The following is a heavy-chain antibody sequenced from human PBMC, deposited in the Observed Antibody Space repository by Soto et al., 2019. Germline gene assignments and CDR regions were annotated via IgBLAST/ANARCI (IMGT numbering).Heavy chain of an antibody. V-gene: IGHV3-30-3*01. CDR2: ISYDGSNK. J-gene: IGHJ6*02. Sequence: GGSLRLSCAASGVTFSSYAMHWVRQAPGKGLEWVAVISYDGSNKYYADSVKGRFTISRDNSKNTLYLQMNSLRAEDTAVYYCARVGVNCSSTSCLYLRYYYYGMDVWGQGTTVTVSS. CDR1: GVTFSSYA. D-gene: IGHD2-2*01. CDR3: ARVGVNCSSTSCLYLRYYYYGMDV.